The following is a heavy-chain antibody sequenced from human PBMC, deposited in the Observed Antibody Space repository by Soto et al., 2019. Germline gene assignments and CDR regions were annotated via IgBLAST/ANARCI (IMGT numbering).Heavy chain of an antibody. CDR3: ASSWGDSPFDYYDGSGYYYAAFDI. CDR1: GYTFTSYG. Sequence: ASVKVSCKASGYTFTSYGISWVRQAPGQGLEWMGWISAYNGNTNYAQKLQGRVTMTTDTSTSTAYMELRSLRSDDTAVYYCASSWGDSPFDYYDGSGYYYAAFDIWGQGTMVTVSS. CDR2: ISAYNGNT. J-gene: IGHJ3*02. V-gene: IGHV1-18*04. D-gene: IGHD3-22*01.